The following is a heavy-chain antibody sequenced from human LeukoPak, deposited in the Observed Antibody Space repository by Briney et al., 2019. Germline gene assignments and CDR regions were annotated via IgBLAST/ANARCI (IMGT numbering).Heavy chain of an antibody. CDR3: ARVGLAARAVDY. CDR1: GFTVSSNS. CDR2: IYSDNT. Sequence: PGGSLRLSCTVSGFTVSSNSMSWVRQAPGKGLEWVSFIYSDNTHYSDSVKGRFTISRDNSKNTLYLQTNSLRAEDTAVYYCARVGLAARAVDYWGQGTLVTVSS. D-gene: IGHD6-6*01. V-gene: IGHV3-53*01. J-gene: IGHJ4*02.